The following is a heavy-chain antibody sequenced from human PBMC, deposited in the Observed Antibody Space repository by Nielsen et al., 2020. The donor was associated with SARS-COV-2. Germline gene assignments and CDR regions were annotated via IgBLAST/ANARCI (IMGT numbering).Heavy chain of an antibody. V-gene: IGHV1-3*01. CDR1: GYTFTSYG. J-gene: IGHJ6*02. CDR3: ARDLGIAAAGYYYYYYGMDV. D-gene: IGHD6-13*01. CDR2: INAGNGNT. Sequence: ASVKVSCKASGYTFTSYGISWVRQAPGQRLEWMGWINAGNGNTKYSQKFQGRVTITRDTSASTAYMELSSLRSEDTAVYYCARDLGIAAAGYYYYYYGMDVWGQGTTVTVSS.